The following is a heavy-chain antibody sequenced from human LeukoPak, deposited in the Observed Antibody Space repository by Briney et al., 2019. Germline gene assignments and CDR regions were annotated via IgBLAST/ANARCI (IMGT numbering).Heavy chain of an antibody. CDR3: ASHWAQQLVSDY. CDR2: ISYDGRNK. CDR1: GFTFSSYG. V-gene: IGHV3-30*03. D-gene: IGHD6-13*01. Sequence: GGSLRLSCAASGFTFSSYGMHWVRQAPGKGLEWVAVISYDGRNKCYADSVKGRFTISRDNSKNTLYLQMNSLRAEDTAVYYCASHWAQQLVSDYWGQGTLVTVSS. J-gene: IGHJ4*02.